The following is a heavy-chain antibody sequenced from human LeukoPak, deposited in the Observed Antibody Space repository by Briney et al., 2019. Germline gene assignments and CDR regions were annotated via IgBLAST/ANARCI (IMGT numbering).Heavy chain of an antibody. D-gene: IGHD6-6*01. Sequence: SETLSLTCTVSGGFISSGGFYWTWIRQNSGKGLEWFGYIYYGGSTYYNPSLKSRLTISVDTSKSQFSLKLSSVTAADTAVYYCARVYSYSSSIWFDPWGQGTLVTVSS. CDR2: IYYGGST. CDR3: ARVYSYSSSIWFDP. J-gene: IGHJ5*02. V-gene: IGHV4-31*03. CDR1: GGFISSGGFY.